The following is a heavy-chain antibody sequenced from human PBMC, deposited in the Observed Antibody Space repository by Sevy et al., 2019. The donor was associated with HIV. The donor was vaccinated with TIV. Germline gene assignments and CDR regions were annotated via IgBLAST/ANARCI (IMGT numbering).Heavy chain of an antibody. CDR1: GGSISSYY. D-gene: IGHD3-10*01. J-gene: IGHJ4*02. V-gene: IGHV4-59*01. CDR2: IYYSGST. Sequence: SETLSLTCTVSGGSISSYYWSWIRQPPGKGLEWIGYIYYSGSTNYNPCLKSRVTISVDTSKNQFSLKLSSVTAADTAVYYCARTRFGELLSLDYWGQGTLVSVSS. CDR3: ARTRFGELLSLDY.